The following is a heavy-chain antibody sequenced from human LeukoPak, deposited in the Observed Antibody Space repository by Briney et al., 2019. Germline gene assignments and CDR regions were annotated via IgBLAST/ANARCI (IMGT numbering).Heavy chain of an antibody. D-gene: IGHD6-13*01. CDR2: IYYSGST. CDR3: ARGSTWGWFDP. J-gene: IGHJ5*02. V-gene: IGHV4-59*01. Sequence: SETLSLTCTVSGGSISSYYWSWIRQPPGKGLEWIGYIYYSGSTNYNPSLKSRVTISVDTSKNQFSLKLSSVTAADTAVYYCARGSTWGWFDPWGRGTLVTVSS. CDR1: GGSISSYY.